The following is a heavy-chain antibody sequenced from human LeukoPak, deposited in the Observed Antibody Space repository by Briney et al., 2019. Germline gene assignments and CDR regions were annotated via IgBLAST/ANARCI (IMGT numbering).Heavy chain of an antibody. J-gene: IGHJ4*02. CDR2: IYSGGRT. D-gene: IGHD6-6*01. Sequence: GGSLRLSCAASGFNVSDNYISWVRQAPGKGLEWVSVIYSGGRTYYADCVKGRFTISRDNSRNTVYLKMNSLRTEDTAVYYCARVYSGSSSYFAYWGQGTLVTVSS. CDR3: ARVYSGSSSYFAY. CDR1: GFNVSDNY. V-gene: IGHV3-53*01.